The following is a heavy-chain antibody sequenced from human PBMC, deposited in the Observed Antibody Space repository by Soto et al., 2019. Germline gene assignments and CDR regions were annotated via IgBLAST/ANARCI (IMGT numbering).Heavy chain of an antibody. CDR2: ISTYTGNT. D-gene: IGHD3-10*01. Sequence: QVHLVQSGAEVKKPGASVKVSCKASGYTFTNYDINWVRQAPGQGLEWMGWISTYTGNTNYAQKLQGRVTMTTDTSPSTAYMELRSPRSDATAVYYCARGYYYGSGRPTPGGMDVWGQGTTVTVSS. CDR3: ARGYYYGSGRPTPGGMDV. V-gene: IGHV1-18*01. J-gene: IGHJ6*02. CDR1: GYTFTNYD.